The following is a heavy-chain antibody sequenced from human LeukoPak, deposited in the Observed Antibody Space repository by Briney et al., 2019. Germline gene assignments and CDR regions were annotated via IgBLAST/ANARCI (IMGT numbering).Heavy chain of an antibody. J-gene: IGHJ4*02. Sequence: SETLSLTCTVSGGSISSYYWSWIRQPPGKGLEWIGYIYYSGSTNYNPSLKSRVTISVDTSKNQFSLKLSSVTAADTAVYYCARVYNWNSSGLGAPRDWGRGTLVTVSS. CDR3: ARVYNWNSSGLGAPRD. D-gene: IGHD1-7*01. CDR1: GGSISSYY. CDR2: IYYSGST. V-gene: IGHV4-59*08.